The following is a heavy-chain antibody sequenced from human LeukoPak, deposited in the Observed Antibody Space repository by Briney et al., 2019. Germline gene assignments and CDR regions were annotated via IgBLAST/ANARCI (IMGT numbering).Heavy chain of an antibody. J-gene: IGHJ4*02. CDR3: ARLDGRTYYDFWSGYPHPDY. CDR1: GGSISSSSYY. Sequence: SETLSLTCTVSGGSISSSSYYWGWIRQPPGKGLEWIGSIYYSGSTYYNPSLKSRVTISVDTSKNQFSLKLSSVTAADTAVYYCARLDGRTYYDFWSGYPHPDYWGQGTPVTVSS. D-gene: IGHD3-3*01. V-gene: IGHV4-39*01. CDR2: IYYSGST.